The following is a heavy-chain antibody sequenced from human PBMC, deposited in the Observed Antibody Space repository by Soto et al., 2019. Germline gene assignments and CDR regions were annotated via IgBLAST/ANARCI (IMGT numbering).Heavy chain of an antibody. CDR1: GYTFTSYY. J-gene: IGHJ4*02. Sequence: ASVKVSCKASGYTFTSYYMHWVRQAPGQGLEWMGIINPSGGSTSYAQKFQGRVTMTRDTSTSTVYMELSSLRSEDTAVYYCARAPETGYSSGWYFDYWGQGTLVTVSS. V-gene: IGHV1-46*01. CDR2: INPSGGST. CDR3: ARAPETGYSSGWYFDY. D-gene: IGHD6-19*01.